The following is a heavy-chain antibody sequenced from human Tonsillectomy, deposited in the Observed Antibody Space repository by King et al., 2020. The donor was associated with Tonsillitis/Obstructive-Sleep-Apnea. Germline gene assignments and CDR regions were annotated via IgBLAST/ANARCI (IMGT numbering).Heavy chain of an antibody. CDR2: IYPGDSDT. CDR1: GYSFTSYC. D-gene: IGHD2-15*01. CDR3: VRLRLDESGDSCSFYVHAFDI. J-gene: IGHJ3*02. V-gene: IGHV5-51*01. Sequence: QLVQSGAEVKKPGESLKISCKGSGYSFTSYCIGWVRQMPGKGLEWMGIIYPGDSDTRYSPSFQGQFTISADKSISTAYLQWSSLKASDTAMYYCVRLRLDESGDSCSFYVHAFDIWGRGTMLTVSS.